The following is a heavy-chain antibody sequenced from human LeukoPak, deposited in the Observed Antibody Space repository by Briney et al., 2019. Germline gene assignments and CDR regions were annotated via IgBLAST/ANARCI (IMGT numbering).Heavy chain of an antibody. CDR3: ARRSPTYDQGQGDNWFDP. J-gene: IGHJ5*02. CDR1: GGSISSNSYY. V-gene: IGHV4-39*01. D-gene: IGHD3-22*01. CDR2: IYYSGST. Sequence: SETLSLTCAVSGGSISSNSYYWGWIRQPPGKGLEWIGSIYYSGSTYYNPSLKSRVTISVDTSKNQFSLKLSSVTAADTAVYYCARRSPTYDQGQGDNWFDPWGQGTLVTVSS.